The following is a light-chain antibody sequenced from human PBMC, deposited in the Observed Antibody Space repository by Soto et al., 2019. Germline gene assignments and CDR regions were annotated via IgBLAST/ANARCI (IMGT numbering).Light chain of an antibody. CDR1: ESISNW. CDR3: QHYNSYSEA. CDR2: KAS. J-gene: IGKJ1*01. Sequence: DIQMTQSPSTLSASVGDRVIITCRASESISNWLAWYQQKPGKAPNLLIYKASSLKSGVPSRFSGSGSGTELTLTISSLQPDDFATYYCQHYNSYSEAFGQGTKVDIK. V-gene: IGKV1-5*03.